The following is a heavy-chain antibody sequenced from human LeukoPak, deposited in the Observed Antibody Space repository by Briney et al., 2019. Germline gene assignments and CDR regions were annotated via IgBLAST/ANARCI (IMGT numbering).Heavy chain of an antibody. CDR1: GYTFTGYY. CDR3: ARDLAVTTSRAGYYYYYMDV. CDR2: INPSGGST. J-gene: IGHJ6*03. V-gene: IGHV1-46*01. Sequence: ASVKVSCKASGYTFTGYYMHWVRQAPGQGLEWMGIINPSGGSTSYAQKFQGRVTMTRDMSTSTVYMELSSLRSEDTAVYYCARDLAVTTSRAGYYYYYMDVWGKGTTVTVSS. D-gene: IGHD4-17*01.